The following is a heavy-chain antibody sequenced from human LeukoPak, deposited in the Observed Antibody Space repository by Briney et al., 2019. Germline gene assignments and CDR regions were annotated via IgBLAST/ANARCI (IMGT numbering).Heavy chain of an antibody. CDR2: IYYSGST. J-gene: IGHJ5*02. Sequence: SETLSLTCTVSGGPISSSISYRGWIRQPPGKGLEWIGSIYYSGSTYYNPSLKSRVTISVDTSENQFSLKLRSATAADTALYYCARKPHPSSGGYLFCDPWGQRHLVTVSS. CDR3: ARKPHPSSGGYLFCDP. D-gene: IGHD3-22*01. V-gene: IGHV4-39*01. CDR1: GGPISSSISY.